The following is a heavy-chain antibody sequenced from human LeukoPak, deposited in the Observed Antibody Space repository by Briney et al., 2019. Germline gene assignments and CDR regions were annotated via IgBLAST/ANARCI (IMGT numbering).Heavy chain of an antibody. CDR2: TYYSGST. CDR3: ARTRGGYVRY. D-gene: IGHD2-2*01. Sequence: PSETLSLTCTVSGGSISSSSYYWGWIRQPPGKGLEWIGSTYYSGSTYYNPSLKSRVTISVDTSKNQFSLKLSSVTAADTAVYYCARTRGGYVRYWGQGTLVTVSS. V-gene: IGHV4-39*01. CDR1: GGSISSSSYY. J-gene: IGHJ4*02.